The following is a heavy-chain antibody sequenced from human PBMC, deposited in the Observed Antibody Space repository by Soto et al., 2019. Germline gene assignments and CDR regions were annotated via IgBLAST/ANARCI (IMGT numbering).Heavy chain of an antibody. D-gene: IGHD4-17*01. Sequence: QLLESGGGLVQPGGSLRLSCEASGFSFSSYALSWVRQAPGKGLEWVSTFSAGGRAYYADSVKGRFTIAKDTSKNTLRLQASSLRAEDTAVYHCAKESMPHHYGDTLFDYWGQGTRVTVSS. J-gene: IGHJ4*02. CDR2: FSAGGRA. V-gene: IGHV3-23*01. CDR1: GFSFSSYA. CDR3: AKESMPHHYGDTLFDY.